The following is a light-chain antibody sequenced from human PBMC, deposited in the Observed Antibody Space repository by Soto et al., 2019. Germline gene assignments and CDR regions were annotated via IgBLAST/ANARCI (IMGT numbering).Light chain of an antibody. CDR3: ASYTSSITLV. J-gene: IGLJ2*01. CDR2: EVT. Sequence: QSALTQPASVSGSPGQSITISCTGTSSDVGGYNYVSWYQQHPGKAPKLMIYEVTNRPSGVSIRFSASKSGNTASLTISGLQPEDEADYYCASYTSSITLVFGGGTQLTVL. CDR1: SSDVGGYNY. V-gene: IGLV2-14*01.